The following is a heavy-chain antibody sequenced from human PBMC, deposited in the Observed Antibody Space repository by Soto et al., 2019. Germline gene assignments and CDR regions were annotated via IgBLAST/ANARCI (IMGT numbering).Heavy chain of an antibody. D-gene: IGHD3-10*01. CDR2: MYNSGST. CDR3: ASMGYHYGSGSYPLDY. J-gene: IGHJ4*02. V-gene: IGHV4-59*08. Sequence: SETLSLTCTVSGGSISSYYWTWIRQPPGKGLEWIGFMYNSGSTHYNPSLKSRVTISLDTSKNQFSLNLRPVTAADMAVYYCASMGYHYGSGSYPLDYWGQGTLVTVSS. CDR1: GGSISSYY.